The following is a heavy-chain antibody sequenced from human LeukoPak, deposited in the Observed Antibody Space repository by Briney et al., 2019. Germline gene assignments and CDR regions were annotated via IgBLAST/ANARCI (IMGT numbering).Heavy chain of an antibody. Sequence: GGSLRLSCAASGFTFSSYSMNWVRQAPGKGLEWVSSISSSSSYIYYADSVKGRFTISRDNAKNSLYLQMNSLRAEDTAVYYCARDLQQWLLLNDAFDIWGQGTMVTVSS. CDR1: GFTFSSYS. CDR3: ARDLQQWLLLNDAFDI. D-gene: IGHD6-19*01. J-gene: IGHJ3*02. V-gene: IGHV3-21*01. CDR2: ISSSSSYI.